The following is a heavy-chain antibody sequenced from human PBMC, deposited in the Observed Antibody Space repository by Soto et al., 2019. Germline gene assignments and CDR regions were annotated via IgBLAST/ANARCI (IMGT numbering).Heavy chain of an antibody. Sequence: SETLSLTCTVSGGSISSYYWSWIRQPPGKGLEWIGYIYYSGSTNYNPSLKSRVTISVDTSKNQFSLKLSSVTAADKAVYYCARRYGSAFDIWGQGTMVTVSS. V-gene: IGHV4-59*01. CDR3: ARRYGSAFDI. CDR1: GGSISSYY. CDR2: IYYSGST. J-gene: IGHJ3*02. D-gene: IGHD4-17*01.